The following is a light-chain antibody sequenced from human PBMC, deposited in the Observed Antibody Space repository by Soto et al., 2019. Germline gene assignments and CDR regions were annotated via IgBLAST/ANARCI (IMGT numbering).Light chain of an antibody. V-gene: IGKV1-33*01. CDR2: GAS. J-gene: IGKJ3*01. CDR3: QHYDHLPPFT. CDR1: RDIRQY. Sequence: DIPMTQSPSSLSASVGDRVTITCQASRDIRQYLSWYQQKPGRAPKLLIYGASNLETGVPSRFSGSGYVADFSFPTSSLQPEDVSAYYCQHYDHLPPFTFGPGTKVAIK.